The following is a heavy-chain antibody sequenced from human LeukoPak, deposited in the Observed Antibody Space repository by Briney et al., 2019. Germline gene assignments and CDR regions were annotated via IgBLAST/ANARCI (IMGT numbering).Heavy chain of an antibody. CDR2: IYHTGST. V-gene: IGHV4-59*02. Sequence: PSETLSLTCTISGGSVSDYYWSWIRQSPGKGLEWIGYIYHTGSTSYSTFLKSRVTISADTSQNQFSLKLSSVTAADTAVYYCASRKLGNDYWGQGTLVTVSS. CDR3: ASRKLGNDY. CDR1: GGSVSDYY. D-gene: IGHD7-27*01. J-gene: IGHJ4*02.